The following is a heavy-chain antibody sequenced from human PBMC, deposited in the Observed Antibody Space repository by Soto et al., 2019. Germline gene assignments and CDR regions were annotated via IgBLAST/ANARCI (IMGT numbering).Heavy chain of an antibody. CDR2: ISGNSGTT. Sequence: EVQLLESGGDFKQPGGSLRLSCEGSGFNFSNYALNWVRQAPGKRLEWVSVISGNSGTTYYAASVKGRFIISRDNSKKTLYLQMNSLRADDTAVYYCAKGRAITVFGVITPFDSWGQGTLVTVSS. V-gene: IGHV3-23*01. CDR3: AKGRAITVFGVITPFDS. D-gene: IGHD3-3*01. CDR1: GFNFSNYA. J-gene: IGHJ4*02.